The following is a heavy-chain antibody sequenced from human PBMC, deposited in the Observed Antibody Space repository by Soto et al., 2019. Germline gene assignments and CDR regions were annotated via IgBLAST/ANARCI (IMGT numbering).Heavy chain of an antibody. CDR3: ARSPITMVPEAD. J-gene: IGHJ4*02. D-gene: IGHD3-10*01. Sequence: SETLSLTCTVSGGSISGSGYYWGWIRQPPGKGLEWIANINYSGSTYYNPSLKSRVTISVDTSKNQFSLKLSSVTAADTAVYYCARSPITMVPEADWGQGTLVTVSS. CDR1: GGSISGSGYY. CDR2: INYSGST. V-gene: IGHV4-39*01.